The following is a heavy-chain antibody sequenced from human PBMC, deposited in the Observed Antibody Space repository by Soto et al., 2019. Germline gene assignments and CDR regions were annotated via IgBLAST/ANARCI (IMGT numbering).Heavy chain of an antibody. V-gene: IGHV1-2*04. J-gene: IGHJ6*03. D-gene: IGHD5-12*01. CDR1: GDRFTDYY. CDR3: ARESGGATATLDYDYFYMYV. CDR2: INPNSGVT. Sequence: QVQLVQSGAEVKEPGASVTVSCRASGDRFTDYYMHWVRQAPGQGLEWMGWINPNSGVTKYAQKFQGWVTMTRDTYLRTVYMQLSKLGFDDTAMYYCARESGGATATLDYDYFYMYVWCTGNTDNVSS.